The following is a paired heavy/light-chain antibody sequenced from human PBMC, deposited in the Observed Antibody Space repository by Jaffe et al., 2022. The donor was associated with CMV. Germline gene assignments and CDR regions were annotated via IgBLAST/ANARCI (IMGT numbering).Heavy chain of an antibody. Sequence: QVQVVQSGPEVKKPGSSVKVSCKASGVAFSTYAVSWVRQAPGQGLEWMGSVIPMLRSTHYARQFQDRLTITADESTTSAYMEMSRLTSEDTAVYYCVRDCAATSCYTTVPVPVGDTLPDALNNWGQGTLVTVSS. CDR2: VIPMLRST. D-gene: IGHD2-2*02. CDR1: GVAFSTYA. V-gene: IGHV1-69*18. CDR3: VRDCAATSCYTTVPVPVGDTLPDALNN. J-gene: IGHJ3*02.
Light chain of an antibody. Sequence: DIQMTQSPSTLSASVGDRVTITCRASHSISNWLAWYQQKPGKAPKILIFKTSSLESGVPSRFSGSGSGTEFSLTISSLQPDDSATYYCQQYNTYPWTFGQGTKVEV. V-gene: IGKV1-5*03. CDR1: HSISNW. J-gene: IGKJ1*01. CDR3: QQYNTYPWT. CDR2: KTS.